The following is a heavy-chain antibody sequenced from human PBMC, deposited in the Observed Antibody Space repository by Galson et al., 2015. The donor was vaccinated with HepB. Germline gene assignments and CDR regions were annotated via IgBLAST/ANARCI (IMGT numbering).Heavy chain of an antibody. J-gene: IGHJ5*02. D-gene: IGHD3-10*01. V-gene: IGHV5-10-1*01. Sequence: QSGAEVTKPGESLRISCKGSGSSFTSYWISWVRQMPGKGLEWMGRIDPSDSYTNYSPSFQGHVTISADKSISTAYLQWSSLKASDTAMYYCARGGSQYYYGSGSYSSYNWFDPWGQGTLVTVSS. CDR1: GSSFTSYW. CDR3: ARGGSQYYYGSGSYSSYNWFDP. CDR2: IDPSDSYT.